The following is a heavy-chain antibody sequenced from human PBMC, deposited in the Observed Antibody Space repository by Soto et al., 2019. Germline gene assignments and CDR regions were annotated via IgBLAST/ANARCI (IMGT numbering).Heavy chain of an antibody. CDR1: GFTFNNYA. CDR3: AKLGSSPWSPHYYFDY. D-gene: IGHD3-10*01. CDR2: ITGSGSDT. Sequence: EVQLLESGGGLVQPGGSLRLSCAASGFTFNNYAMGWVRQAPGKGLEWVSAITGSGSDTYYLDSVKGRFTISRDNSKNTLFLQVNSLRAEDTAIYYCAKLGSSPWSPHYYFDYWGQGTLVPVSS. J-gene: IGHJ4*02. V-gene: IGHV3-23*01.